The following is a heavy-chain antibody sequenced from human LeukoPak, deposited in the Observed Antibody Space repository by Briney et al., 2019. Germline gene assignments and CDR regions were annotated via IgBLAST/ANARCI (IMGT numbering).Heavy chain of an antibody. J-gene: IGHJ4*02. D-gene: IGHD5-18*01. V-gene: IGHV3-33*06. CDR2: IWYDGSNK. CDR3: AKGSDTAPDY. CDR1: GFTFSSYA. Sequence: GGSLRLSCAASGFTFSSYAMSWVRQAPGKGLEWVAVIWYDGSNKYYADSVKGRFTISRDNSKNTLYLQMNSLRAEDTAVYYCAKGSDTAPDYWGQGTLVTVSS.